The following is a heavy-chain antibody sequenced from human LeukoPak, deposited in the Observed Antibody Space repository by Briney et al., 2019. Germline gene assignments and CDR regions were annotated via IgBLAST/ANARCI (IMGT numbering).Heavy chain of an antibody. D-gene: IGHD3-22*01. CDR3: ARDKMSITMIVVASEYFQH. Sequence: ASVKVSCKASGYTFTSYDITWVRQAPGQGLEWMGYISAYNGNTNYAQKLQGRVTMTTDTSTRTAYMDQRSLRSDDTAVYYCARDKMSITMIVVASEYFQHWGQGTLVTVSS. V-gene: IGHV1-18*01. CDR1: GYTFTSYD. J-gene: IGHJ1*01. CDR2: ISAYNGNT.